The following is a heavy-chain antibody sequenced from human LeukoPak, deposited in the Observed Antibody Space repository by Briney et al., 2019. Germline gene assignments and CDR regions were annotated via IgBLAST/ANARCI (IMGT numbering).Heavy chain of an antibody. D-gene: IGHD5-24*01. CDR2: ISGTSTYI. J-gene: IGHJ4*02. CDR1: GFTFDKYF. V-gene: IGHV3-21*03. Sequence: GGSLRLSCATSGFTFDKYFIHWVRQAPGKGLDWVSSISGTSTYIDYADSVKGRFTISRDNANNSLYLQMNSLRVDDTAVYYCVRDHQLRDPGCWGQGTLVAVSS. CDR3: VRDHQLRDPGC.